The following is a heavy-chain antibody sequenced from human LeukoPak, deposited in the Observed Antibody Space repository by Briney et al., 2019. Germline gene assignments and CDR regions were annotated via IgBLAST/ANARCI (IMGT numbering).Heavy chain of an antibody. J-gene: IGHJ4*02. D-gene: IGHD2-2*03. CDR2: ISYDGSNK. Sequence: GRSLRLSCAASGFTFGSYGMHWVRQAPGKGLEWVAVISYDGSNKYYADSVKGRFTISRDNSKNTLYLQVISLRAEDTAVYYCAKDGYCSSTSCPGAREHTEWGQGTLVTVSS. CDR1: GFTFGSYG. CDR3: AKDGYCSSTSCPGAREHTE. V-gene: IGHV3-30*18.